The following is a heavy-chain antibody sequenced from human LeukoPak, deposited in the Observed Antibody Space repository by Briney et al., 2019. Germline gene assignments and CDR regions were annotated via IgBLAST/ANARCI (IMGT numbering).Heavy chain of an antibody. D-gene: IGHD3-22*01. CDR2: AADSGST. V-gene: IGHV4-59*08. CDR3: ARGPYSYDSSGAFDI. CDR1: GDSISDYF. Sequence: SETLSLTCTVSGDSISDYFWTWIRQPPGKGLEWIGYAADSGSTNYNPSLKSRVTISVDSSTNHFSLKLSSVTAADTAVYFCARGPYSYDSSGAFDIWGQGTMVTVSS. J-gene: IGHJ3*02.